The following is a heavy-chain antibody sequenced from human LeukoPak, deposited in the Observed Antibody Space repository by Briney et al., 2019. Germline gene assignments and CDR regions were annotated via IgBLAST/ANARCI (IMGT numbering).Heavy chain of an antibody. CDR1: GFTFSDYY. Sequence: PGGSLRLSCAASGFTFSDYYMSWIRQAPGKGLEWVSYISSSGSTIYYADSVKGRFTISRDNAKNSLYLQMNSLRAEDTAVYYCARDTVVVVAAKYYYYGMDVWGQGTTVTVSS. CDR2: ISSSGSTI. J-gene: IGHJ6*02. V-gene: IGHV3-11*01. CDR3: ARDTVVVVAAKYYYYGMDV. D-gene: IGHD2-15*01.